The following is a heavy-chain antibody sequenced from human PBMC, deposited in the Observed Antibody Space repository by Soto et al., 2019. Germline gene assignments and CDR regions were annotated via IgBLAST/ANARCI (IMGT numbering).Heavy chain of an antibody. V-gene: IGHV4-34*01. D-gene: IGHD2-8*02. CDR3: ARDKITGIFDY. Sequence: QVQLQQWGAGLLKPSETLSLTCAVYGGSFSGYYWTWIRQPPGTGLVWMGEINHIGSTNYNPSLKSRLTISGDTSKNQFSLKLTSVTAADTAVYYCARDKITGIFDYWGQGTLVTVSS. CDR1: GGSFSGYY. CDR2: INHIGST. J-gene: IGHJ4*02.